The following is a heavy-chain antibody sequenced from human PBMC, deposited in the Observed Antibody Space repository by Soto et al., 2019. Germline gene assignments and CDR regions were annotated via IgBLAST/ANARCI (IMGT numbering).Heavy chain of an antibody. CDR3: ARDGGIHSTAGRYYFDY. CDR2: IIPIFGTA. CDR1: GGTFSSYA. D-gene: IGHD3-16*01. J-gene: IGHJ4*02. Sequence: QVQLVQSGAEVKKPGSSVKVSCKASGGTFSSYAISWVRQAPGQGLEWMGGIIPIFGTANYAQKFQGRVTITADESTSTAYMELSSLRSEDTAVYYCARDGGIHSTAGRYYFDYWGQGTLVTVSS. V-gene: IGHV1-69*01.